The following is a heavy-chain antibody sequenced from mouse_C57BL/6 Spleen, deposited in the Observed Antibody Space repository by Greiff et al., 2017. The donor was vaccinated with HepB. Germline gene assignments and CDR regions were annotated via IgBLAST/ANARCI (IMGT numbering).Heavy chain of an antibody. CDR1: GFNIKDDY. J-gene: IGHJ2*01. D-gene: IGHD2-12*01. V-gene: IGHV14-4*01. Sequence: EVQLQQSGAELVRPGASVKLSCTASGFNIKDDYMHWVKQRPEQGLEWIGWIDPENGDTEYASQFQGKATITADTSSNTAYLQLSSLTSEDTAVYYVTFYYSYYFDYWGQGTTLTVSS. CDR3: TFYYSYYFDY. CDR2: IDPENGDT.